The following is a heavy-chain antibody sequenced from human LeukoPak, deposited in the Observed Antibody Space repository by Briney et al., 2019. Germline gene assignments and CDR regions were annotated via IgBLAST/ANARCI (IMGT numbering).Heavy chain of an antibody. CDR2: INPSGGST. CDR3: ARGGRIQLWTYAEYFQH. CDR1: GYTFTSYY. J-gene: IGHJ1*01. Sequence: GASVKVSCKASGYTFTSYYMHWVRQAPGQGLEWMGIINPSGGSTSYAQKFQGRVTMTRDMSTSTVYMELSSLRSEDTAVYYCARGGRIQLWTYAEYFQHWGQGTLVTVSS. V-gene: IGHV1-46*01. D-gene: IGHD5-18*01.